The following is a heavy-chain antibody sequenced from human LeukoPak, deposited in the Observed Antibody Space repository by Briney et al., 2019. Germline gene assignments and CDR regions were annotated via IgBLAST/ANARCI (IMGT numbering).Heavy chain of an antibody. CDR2: INWNGGST. D-gene: IGHD1-7*01. CDR3: ARKGLGGELGGFDS. J-gene: IGHJ4*02. V-gene: IGHV3-20*01. Sequence: GGSLRLSCAAFGFIFDDYGMSWVRQAPGKGLEWVSGINWNGGSTGYADSVKGRFTISRDNAKNSLYLQMNSLRVEDTALYHCARKGLGGELGGFDSWGQGTLVTVSS. CDR1: GFIFDDYG.